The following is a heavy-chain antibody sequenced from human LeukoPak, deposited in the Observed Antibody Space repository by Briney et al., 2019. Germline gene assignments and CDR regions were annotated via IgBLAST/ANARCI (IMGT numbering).Heavy chain of an antibody. CDR3: ARDVPYYDFWSGYYRGYYFDY. J-gene: IGHJ4*02. D-gene: IGHD3-3*01. V-gene: IGHV1-69*06. Sequence: GASVKVSCKASGGTFSSYAISWVRQAPGQGLEWMGGIIPIFGTANYAQKFQGRVTITADKSTSTAYMELSSLRSEDTAVYYCARDVPYYDFWSGYYRGYYFDYWGQGTLVTVSS. CDR1: GGTFSSYA. CDR2: IIPIFGTA.